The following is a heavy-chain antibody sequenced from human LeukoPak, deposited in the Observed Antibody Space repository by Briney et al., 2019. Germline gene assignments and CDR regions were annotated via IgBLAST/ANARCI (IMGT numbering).Heavy chain of an antibody. J-gene: IGHJ6*03. CDR2: IIPIFGTA. Sequence: SVKVSCKASGGTFSSYAISWVRQAPGQGLEWMGGIIPIFGTANYALKFQGRVTITADESTSTAYMELSSLRSEDTAVYYCARDLKSGGRWLRSYYYMDVWGKGTTVTVSS. D-gene: IGHD5-18*01. CDR3: ARDLKSGGRWLRSYYYMDV. CDR1: GGTFSSYA. V-gene: IGHV1-69*13.